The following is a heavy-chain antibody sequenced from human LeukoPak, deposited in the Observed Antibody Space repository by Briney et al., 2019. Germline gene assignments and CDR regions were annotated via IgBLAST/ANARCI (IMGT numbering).Heavy chain of an antibody. J-gene: IGHJ4*02. Sequence: GGSLRLSCAAPGFTFSSYGMQWVRQAPGKGLEWVAVISFDGSNKYYADSVKGRFTISRDNSKNTLYLQMNSLRVEDTAVYYCAAGLYFGDWWGQGTLVTVSS. CDR2: ISFDGSNK. CDR1: GFTFSSYG. CDR3: AAGLYFGDW. D-gene: IGHD3-10*01. V-gene: IGHV3-30*03.